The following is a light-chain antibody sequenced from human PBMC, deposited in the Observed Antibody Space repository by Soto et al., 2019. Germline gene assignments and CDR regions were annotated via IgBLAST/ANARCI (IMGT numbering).Light chain of an antibody. Sequence: IQMTQNPSSLSASVGDRVTITCRASQGIRNDLGWYQQKPGKAPKLLIYAAPSLQSGVPSRFSGSASGTDFTLTISSLQPYDFATYYCQQYNSYSPGTSGQGAKADIK. V-gene: IGKV1-17*01. CDR1: QGIRND. CDR2: AAP. J-gene: IGKJ1*01. CDR3: QQYNSYSPGT.